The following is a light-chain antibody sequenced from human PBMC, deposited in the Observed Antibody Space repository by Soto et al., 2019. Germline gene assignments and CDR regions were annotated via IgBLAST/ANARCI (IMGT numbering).Light chain of an antibody. CDR2: DVS. CDR1: SSDVGGQNA. J-gene: IGLJ2*01. Sequence: QSVLTQPASVSGSPGQSITISCTGTSSDVGGQNAVSWYQQHPGKAPKFMIYDVSKRPSGVSSRFSGSKSGNTASLTISGLQAEDEADYYCCSYAGRSTVVFGGGTKVTVL. CDR3: CSYAGRSTVV. V-gene: IGLV2-23*02.